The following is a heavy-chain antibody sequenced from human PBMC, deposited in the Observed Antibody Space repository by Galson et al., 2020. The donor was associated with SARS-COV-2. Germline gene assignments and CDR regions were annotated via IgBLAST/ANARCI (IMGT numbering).Heavy chain of an antibody. V-gene: IGHV4-39*01. Sequence: SQTLSLSCTVSGGSISSSGYYWGWIRQPPGKGLEWIRRIYYSGSTYYNPSLKSRVTISVDTSRNQFSLNLSSVTAADTALYYCARHESSGWYYFDYWGQGILVTVSP. CDR2: IYYSGST. CDR3: ARHESSGWYYFDY. CDR1: GGSISSSGYY. J-gene: IGHJ4*02. D-gene: IGHD6-19*01.